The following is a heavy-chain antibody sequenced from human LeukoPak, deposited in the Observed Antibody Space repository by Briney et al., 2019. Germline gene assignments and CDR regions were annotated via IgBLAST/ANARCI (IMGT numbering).Heavy chain of an antibody. V-gene: IGHV3-53*01. J-gene: IGHJ4*02. D-gene: IGHD3-22*01. CDR3: ARDGYYDSSGYEGDY. CDR2: IYSGGST. Sequence: PGGSLRLSCAAYGFTVSSNYMSWVRQAPGKGLEWVSVIYSGGSTYYVDSVKGRFTISRDNSKNTLYLQMNSLRAEDTAVYYCARDGYYDSSGYEGDYWGQGTLVTVSS. CDR1: GFTVSSNY.